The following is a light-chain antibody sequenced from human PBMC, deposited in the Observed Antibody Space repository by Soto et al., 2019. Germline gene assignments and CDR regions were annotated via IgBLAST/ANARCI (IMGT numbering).Light chain of an antibody. V-gene: IGLV2-14*01. CDR1: SSDVGGYNF. CDR2: EVT. CDR3: SSYTGSGTLI. J-gene: IGLJ2*01. Sequence: QSVLTQPASVSGSPGQSITFSCTGTSSDVGGYNFVSWYQQQPGKAPKLMVYEVTNRPSGVSYRFSGSKSGNTASLTISGLQAEDEADYFCSSYTGSGTLIFGGGTKLTVL.